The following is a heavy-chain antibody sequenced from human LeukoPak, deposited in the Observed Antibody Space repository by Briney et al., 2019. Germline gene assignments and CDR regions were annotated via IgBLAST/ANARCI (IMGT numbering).Heavy chain of an antibody. Sequence: SVKVSCKASGGTFSSYAISWVRQAPGQGLEWMGRIIPILGIANYAQKFQGRVTITADKSTSTAYMELSSLRSEDTAVYYCAAFGSGWYVGLVATWFDPWGQGTLVTVSS. CDR2: IIPILGIA. V-gene: IGHV1-69*04. CDR3: AAFGSGWYVGLVATWFDP. CDR1: GGTFSSYA. J-gene: IGHJ5*02. D-gene: IGHD6-19*01.